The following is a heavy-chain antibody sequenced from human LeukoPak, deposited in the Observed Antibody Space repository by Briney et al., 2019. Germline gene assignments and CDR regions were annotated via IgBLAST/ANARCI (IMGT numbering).Heavy chain of an antibody. Sequence: SETLSLTCTVSGGSISSYYWGWIRQPPGKGLEWIGSIYYSGSTYYNPSLKSRVTISVDTSKNQFSLKLSSVTAADTAVYYCARRESSGWYIDYWGQGTLVTVSS. J-gene: IGHJ4*02. CDR3: ARRESSGWYIDY. D-gene: IGHD6-19*01. CDR2: IYYSGST. V-gene: IGHV4-39*01. CDR1: GGSISSYY.